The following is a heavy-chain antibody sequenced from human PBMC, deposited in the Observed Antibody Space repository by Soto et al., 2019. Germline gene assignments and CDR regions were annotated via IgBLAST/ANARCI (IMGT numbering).Heavy chain of an antibody. CDR3: ARLSTSAGRRDLAC. CDR2: ISSDGSDK. V-gene: IGHV3-30*03. J-gene: IGHJ4*02. Sequence: SLRLSCAASGFTSSSYGMHWVRQAPGKGLEWVAVISSDGSDKFYADSVKGRFTISRDNSKNTLYLQMNSLRDEDTAVYYCARLSTSAGRRDLACWGQGTLVTVSS. CDR1: GFTSSSYG.